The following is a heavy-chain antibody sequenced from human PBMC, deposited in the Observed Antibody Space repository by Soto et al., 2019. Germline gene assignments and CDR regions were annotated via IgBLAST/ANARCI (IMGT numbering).Heavy chain of an antibody. D-gene: IGHD2-2*01. CDR3: ARKGCSSTSCPYYYYMDV. V-gene: IGHV3-53*04. CDR1: GFTVSSNY. J-gene: IGHJ6*03. Sequence: PGGSLRLSCAASGFTVSSNYMSWVRQAPGKGLEWVSVIYSGGSTYYADSVKGRFTISRHNSKNTLYLQMNSLRAEDTAVYYCARKGCSSTSCPYYYYMDVWGKGTTVTVSS. CDR2: IYSGGST.